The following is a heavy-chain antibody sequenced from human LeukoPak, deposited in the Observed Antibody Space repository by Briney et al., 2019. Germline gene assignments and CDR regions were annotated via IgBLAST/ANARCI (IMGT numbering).Heavy chain of an antibody. CDR1: GYTFTSYY. CDR2: INPSGGST. V-gene: IGHV1-46*01. Sequence: GASVKVSCKASGYTFTSYYMHWVRQAPGQGLEWMGIINPSGGSTSYAQKFQGRVTMTRDTSTSTVYMELSSLRSEDTAVYYCARTNLGYCSGGSCYYFDYWGQGTLVTVSS. CDR3: ARTNLGYCSGGSCYYFDY. J-gene: IGHJ4*02. D-gene: IGHD2-15*01.